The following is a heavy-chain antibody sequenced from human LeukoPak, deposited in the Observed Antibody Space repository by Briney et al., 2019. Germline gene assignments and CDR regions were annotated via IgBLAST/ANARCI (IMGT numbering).Heavy chain of an antibody. V-gene: IGHV1-69*04. J-gene: IGHJ3*02. Sequence: ASVKVSCKASGGSFSSYVITWVRQVPGQGLEWMGRIIPVLSVSNFAQKFRGRVTITADKSTNTAHMELSRLESGDTAIYYCTREGVYAPDGSGYHRAAFDIWGQGTVVIVSS. CDR2: IIPVLSVS. CDR1: GGSFSSYV. D-gene: IGHD3-22*01. CDR3: TREGVYAPDGSGYHRAAFDI.